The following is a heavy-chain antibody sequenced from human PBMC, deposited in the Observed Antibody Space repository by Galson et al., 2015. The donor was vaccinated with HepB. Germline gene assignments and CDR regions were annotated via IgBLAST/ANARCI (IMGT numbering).Heavy chain of an antibody. D-gene: IGHD2-2*01. V-gene: IGHV1-2*02. CDR1: GYTFTGYY. CDR2: INPNSGGT. CDR3: ARQYQLLFWGEWDY. Sequence: QSGAEVKKPGTSVKVSCKASGYTFTGYYMHWVRQAPGQGLEWMGWINPNSGGTNYAQKFQGRVTMTRDTSISTAYMELSRLRSDDTAVYYCARQYQLLFWGEWDYWGQGTLVTVSS. J-gene: IGHJ4*02.